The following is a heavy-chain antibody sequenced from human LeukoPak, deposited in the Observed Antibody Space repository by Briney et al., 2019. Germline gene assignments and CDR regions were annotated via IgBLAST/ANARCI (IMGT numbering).Heavy chain of an antibody. V-gene: IGHV3-7*03. CDR2: IKQDGSEK. CDR3: AKGLESVLRQMDRFDP. D-gene: IGHD1-1*01. CDR1: GFTFSSYW. J-gene: IGHJ5*02. Sequence: GGSLRLSCAASGFTFSSYWMSWVRQAPGKGLEWVANIKQDGSEKYYVDSVKGRFTISRDNAKNSLYLQMNSLRSEDTAFYYCAKGLESVLRQMDRFDPWGQGALVTVSS.